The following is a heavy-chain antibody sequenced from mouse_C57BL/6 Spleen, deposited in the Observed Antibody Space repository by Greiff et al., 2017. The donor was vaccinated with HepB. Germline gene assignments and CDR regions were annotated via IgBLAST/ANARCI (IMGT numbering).Heavy chain of an antibody. CDR2: INPNNGGT. J-gene: IGHJ4*01. V-gene: IGHV1-22*01. D-gene: IGHD2-1*01. Sequence: EVQLQQSGPELVKPGASVKMSCKASGYTFTDYNMHWVKQSHGQSLEWIGYINPNNGGTSYNQKFKGKATLTVNKSSSTAYMELRSLTSEDSAVYYCASADLLWQKVDYWGQGTSVTVSS. CDR3: ASADLLWQKVDY. CDR1: GYTFTDYN.